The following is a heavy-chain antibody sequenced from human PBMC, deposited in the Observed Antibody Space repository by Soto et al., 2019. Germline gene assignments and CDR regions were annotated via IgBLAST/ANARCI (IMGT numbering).Heavy chain of an antibody. CDR2: IIPILGIA. V-gene: IGHV1-69*04. CDR1: GGTFSSYT. J-gene: IGHJ5*02. Sequence: ASVKVSCKASGGTFSSYTISWVRQAPGQGLEWMGRIIPILGIANYAQKFQGRVTITADKSTSTAYMELSSLRSEDTAVYYCAREITMIVVALSGFNWFDPWGQGTLVTVSS. CDR3: AREITMIVVALSGFNWFDP. D-gene: IGHD3-22*01.